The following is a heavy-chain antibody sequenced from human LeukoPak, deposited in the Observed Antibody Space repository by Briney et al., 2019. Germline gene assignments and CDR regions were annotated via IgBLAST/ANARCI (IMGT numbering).Heavy chain of an antibody. CDR3: ARRSGDGYLNY. CDR1: GGSISSYY. CDR2: LYYSGSA. J-gene: IGHJ4*02. V-gene: IGHV4-59*08. D-gene: IGHD3-3*01. Sequence: SETLSLTWTVSGGSISSYYWSWIRQPPGKGLEWIGYLYYSGSASYNPSLKSRVTISIDTSKNQFSLKLNSVTAADTAVYYCARRSGDGYLNYWGQGTLVTVSS.